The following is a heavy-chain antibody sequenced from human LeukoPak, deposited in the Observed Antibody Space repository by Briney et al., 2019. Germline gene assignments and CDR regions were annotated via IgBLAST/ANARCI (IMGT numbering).Heavy chain of an antibody. V-gene: IGHV4-34*01. CDR2: INHSGST. Sequence: SETLSLTCAVYGGSFSGYYWSWIRQPPGKGLEWIGEINHSGSTNYNPSLKSRVTISVDTSKNQFSLKLSSVTAADTAVYYCARGPGITIFGVVGVEGGWFDPWGQGTLVTVSS. CDR3: ARGPGITIFGVVGVEGGWFDP. D-gene: IGHD3-3*01. J-gene: IGHJ5*02. CDR1: GGSFSGYY.